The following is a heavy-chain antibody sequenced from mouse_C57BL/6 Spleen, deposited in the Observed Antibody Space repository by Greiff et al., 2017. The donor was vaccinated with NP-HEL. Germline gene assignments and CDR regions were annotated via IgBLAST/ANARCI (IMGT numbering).Heavy chain of an antibody. V-gene: IGHV1-15*01. J-gene: IGHJ2*01. CDR3: TRPLITAVVDDY. CDR1: GYTFTDYE. CDR2: IDPETGGT. Sequence: QVQLQQSGAELVRPGASVTLSCKASGYTFTDYEMHWVKQTPVHGLEWIGAIDPETGGTASNQKFTGKAILTAAKSSSTAYMGLRSLTSEDSAVYYCTRPLITAVVDDYWGQGTTLTVSS. D-gene: IGHD1-1*01.